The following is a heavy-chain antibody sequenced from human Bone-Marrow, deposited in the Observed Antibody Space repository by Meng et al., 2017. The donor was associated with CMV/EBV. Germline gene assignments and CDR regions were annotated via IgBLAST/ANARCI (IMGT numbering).Heavy chain of an antibody. J-gene: IGHJ3*02. CDR1: GFTFSSYA. CDR3: AREGSSDAFDI. V-gene: IGHV3-30-3*01. Sequence: GGSLRLSCAASGFTFSSYAMHWVRQAPGKGLEWVAVISYDGSNKYYADSVKGRFTISRDNSKNTLYLQMNSLRAEDTAVYYCAREGSSDAFDIWGQGTIVTVSS. CDR2: ISYDGSNK.